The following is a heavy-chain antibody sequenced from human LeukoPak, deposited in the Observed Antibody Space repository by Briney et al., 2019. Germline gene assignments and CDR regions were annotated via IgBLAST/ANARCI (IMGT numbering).Heavy chain of an antibody. CDR1: GFTFSSYW. V-gene: IGHV3-7*01. J-gene: IGHJ5*02. D-gene: IGHD2-2*01. Sequence: GGSLRLSCAASGFTFSSYWMSWGRQAPGKGLEWVANIKQDGSEKYCVDSVKGRFTISRDNAKNSLYLQMNSLRAEDTAVYCARDDCSSISCYHNWFDPWGQGTLVTVSS. CDR3: ARDDCSSISCYHNWFDP. CDR2: IKQDGSEK.